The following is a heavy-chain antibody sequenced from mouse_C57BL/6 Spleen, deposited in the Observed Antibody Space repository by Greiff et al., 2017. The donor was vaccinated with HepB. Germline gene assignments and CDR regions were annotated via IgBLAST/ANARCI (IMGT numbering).Heavy chain of an antibody. CDR3: TREGITTVVARGFDY. CDR1: GYTFTSYW. D-gene: IGHD1-1*01. CDR2: IYPGNSDT. V-gene: IGHV1-5*01. Sequence: EVQLQQSGTVLARPGASVKMSCKTSGYTFTSYWIHWVKQRPGQGLEWIGAIYPGNSDTSYNQKFKGKAKLTAVTSASTAYMELSSLTNEDSAVYYCTREGITTVVARGFDYWGQGTTLTVSS. J-gene: IGHJ2*01.